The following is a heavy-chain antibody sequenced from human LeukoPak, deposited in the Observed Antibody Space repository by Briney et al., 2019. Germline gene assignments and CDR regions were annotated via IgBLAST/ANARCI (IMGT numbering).Heavy chain of an antibody. D-gene: IGHD3-22*01. Sequence: SVKVSCKASGGTFSSYAISWVRQAPGQGLEWMGTIIPILGIANYAQKFQGRVTITADKSTSTAYMELSSLRSEDTAVYYCARVVYYDSSGYRHFDYWGQGTLVTVSS. CDR2: IIPILGIA. CDR3: ARVVYYDSSGYRHFDY. J-gene: IGHJ4*02. V-gene: IGHV1-69*04. CDR1: GGTFSSYA.